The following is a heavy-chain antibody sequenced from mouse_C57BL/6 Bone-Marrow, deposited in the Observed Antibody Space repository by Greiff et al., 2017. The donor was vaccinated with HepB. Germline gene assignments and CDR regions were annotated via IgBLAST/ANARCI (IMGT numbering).Heavy chain of an antibody. J-gene: IGHJ3*01. CDR1: GFTFSSYA. V-gene: IGHV5-4*01. CDR2: ISDGGSYT. CDR3: ARDLGSSSWFAY. Sequence: EVMLVESGGGLVKPGGSLKLSCAASGFTFSSYAMSWVRQTPEKRLEWVATISDGGSYTYYPDNVKGRFTISRDNAKNNLYLQMSHLKSEDTAMYYCARDLGSSSWFAYWGQGTLVTVSA. D-gene: IGHD1-1*01.